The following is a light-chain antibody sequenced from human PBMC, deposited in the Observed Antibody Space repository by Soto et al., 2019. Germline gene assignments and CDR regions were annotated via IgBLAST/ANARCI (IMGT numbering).Light chain of an antibody. CDR1: HNDIGTYYY. CDR3: SSFTRNRIDD. Sequence: QSALTQPTSVSGSPGQSITISCTGNHNDIGTYYYVSWYQQHPGRAPRLLIHGVTTRPSGISGRFSASKSGLTDSLTISGLQPEDEADYYCSSFTRNRIDDFGEGTKLTVL. J-gene: IGLJ2*01. V-gene: IGLV2-14*03. CDR2: GVT.